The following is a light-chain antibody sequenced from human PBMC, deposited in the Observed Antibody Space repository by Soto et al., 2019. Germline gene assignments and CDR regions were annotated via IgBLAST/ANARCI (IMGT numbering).Light chain of an antibody. J-gene: IGKJ3*01. CDR3: QQYYSTPLT. CDR1: PSVLYSSNNKNY. V-gene: IGKV4-1*01. Sequence: DIVMTQSPDSLAVSLGERATIHCKSSPSVLYSSNNKNYLAGYQQKPGQPPKLLIYWASTRESGVPDRFSGSGSGTDFTLTIRSLQAEDVAVYYCQQYYSTPLTFGPGTRVAIK. CDR2: WAS.